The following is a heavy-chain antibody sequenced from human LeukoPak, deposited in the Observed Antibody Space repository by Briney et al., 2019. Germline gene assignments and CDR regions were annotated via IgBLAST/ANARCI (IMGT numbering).Heavy chain of an antibody. D-gene: IGHD5-12*01. CDR2: IIASSGST. CDR3: AKGGYDYVEMGYFDY. CDR1: GFSLSNYA. Sequence: GGSLRLSCASSGFSLSNYAMGWVRQAPARGLEWVSLIIASSGSTFYADSVKGRFTISRDNSKNTLYLQMNSLRAEDTAVYYCAKGGYDYVEMGYFDYWGQGTLVTVSS. J-gene: IGHJ4*02. V-gene: IGHV3-23*01.